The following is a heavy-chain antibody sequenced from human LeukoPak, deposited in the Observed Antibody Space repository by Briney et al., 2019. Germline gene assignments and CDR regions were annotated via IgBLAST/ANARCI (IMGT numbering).Heavy chain of an antibody. J-gene: IGHJ4*02. CDR3: AREQWAYRSYYASSGYHDY. Sequence: SETLSLTCTVSGGSISSGSYYWSWIRQPAGKGLEWIGRIYTSGSTNYNPSLKSRVTISVDTSRNQFSLNLTSVTAADTAMYYCAREQWAYRSYYASSGYHDYWGQGTLVTVSS. CDR2: IYTSGST. D-gene: IGHD3-22*01. CDR1: GGSISSGSYY. V-gene: IGHV4-61*02.